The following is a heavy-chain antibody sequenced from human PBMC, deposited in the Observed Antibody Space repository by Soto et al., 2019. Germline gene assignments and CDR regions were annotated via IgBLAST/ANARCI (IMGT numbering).Heavy chain of an antibody. D-gene: IGHD5-18*01. CDR3: ARVHSYGWLDF. CDR2: IYHSGST. CDR1: GGSISSGDYS. Sequence: QLQLQESGSGLVKPSQTLSLTCAVSGGSISSGDYSWSWIRQPPGKGLEWIGYIYHSGSTYYIPSLKGRVTISVDRSKNQFSLKLSSVTAADTALYFCARVHSYGWLDFWGQGTLVTVSS. V-gene: IGHV4-30-2*01. J-gene: IGHJ4*02.